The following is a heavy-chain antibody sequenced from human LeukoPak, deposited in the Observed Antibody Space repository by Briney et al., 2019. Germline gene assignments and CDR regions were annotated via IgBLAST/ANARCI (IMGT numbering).Heavy chain of an antibody. V-gene: IGHV1-18*01. J-gene: IGHJ6*02. CDR3: ARDPGYCSSTSCPYYYYYGMDV. CDR2: ISAYNGNT. CDR1: GYTFTSYG. Sequence: EASVTVSCTASGYTFTSYGISWVRQAPGQGLEWMGWISAYNGNTNYAQKLQGRVTMTTDTSTSTAYMELGSLRSDDTAVYYCARDPGYCSSTSCPYYYYYGMDVWGQGTTVTVSS. D-gene: IGHD2-2*01.